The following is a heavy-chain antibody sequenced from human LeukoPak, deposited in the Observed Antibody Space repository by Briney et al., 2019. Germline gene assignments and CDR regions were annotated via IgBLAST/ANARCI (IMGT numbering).Heavy chain of an antibody. V-gene: IGHV4-31*03. CDR2: IYYSGDT. J-gene: IGHJ3*02. D-gene: IGHD2-15*01. CDR3: ARHGGTRIFPI. Sequence: SETLSLTCTVSGGSISSGYYWSWIRQLPGRGLEWIGYIYYSGDTYSSPSLKSRVSISVDTSKNQFSLRLSSVTAADTAVYYCARHGGTRIFPIWGQGTVVTVSS. CDR1: GGSISSGYY.